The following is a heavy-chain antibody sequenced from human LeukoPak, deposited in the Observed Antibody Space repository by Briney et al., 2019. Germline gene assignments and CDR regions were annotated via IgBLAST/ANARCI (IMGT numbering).Heavy chain of an antibody. Sequence: ASVKVSCKASGYTFTSYGISWVRQAPGQGLEWMGWIGAYNGNTNYAQKLQGRVTMTTDTSTSTAYMELRSLRSDDTAVYYCARDIVVVVAATQDYFDYWGQGTLVTVSS. CDR2: IGAYNGNT. V-gene: IGHV1-18*01. J-gene: IGHJ4*02. D-gene: IGHD2-15*01. CDR1: GYTFTSYG. CDR3: ARDIVVVVAATQDYFDY.